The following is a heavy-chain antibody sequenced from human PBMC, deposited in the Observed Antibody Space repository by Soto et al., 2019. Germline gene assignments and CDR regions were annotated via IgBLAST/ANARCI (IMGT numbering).Heavy chain of an antibody. CDR3: ARGRLRSYFDY. CDR1: GGSFSGYY. V-gene: IGHV4-34*01. CDR2: INHSGST. D-gene: IGHD4-17*01. Sequence: KPSETLSLTCAVYGGSFSGYYWSWIRQPPGKGLEWIGEINHSGSTNYNPSLKSRVTISVDTSKNQFSLKLSSVTAADTAVYYCARGRLRSYFDYWGQGTLVTVSS. J-gene: IGHJ4*02.